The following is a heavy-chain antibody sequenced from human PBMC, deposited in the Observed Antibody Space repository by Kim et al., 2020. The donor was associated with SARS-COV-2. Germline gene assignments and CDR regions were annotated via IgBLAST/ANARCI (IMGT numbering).Heavy chain of an antibody. CDR3: ARDGRITIFGVVIPKDYYMDV. J-gene: IGHJ6*03. CDR1: GFTFSSYS. D-gene: IGHD3-3*01. Sequence: GGSLRLSCAASGFTFSSYSMNWVRQAPGKGLEWVSSISSSSSYIYYADSVKGRFTISRDNAKNSLYLQMNSLRAEDTAVYYCARDGRITIFGVVIPKDYYMDVWGKGTTVTVSS. CDR2: ISSSSSYI. V-gene: IGHV3-21*01.